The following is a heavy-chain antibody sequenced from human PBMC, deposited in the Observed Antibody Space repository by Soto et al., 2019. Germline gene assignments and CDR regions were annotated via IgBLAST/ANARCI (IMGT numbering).Heavy chain of an antibody. V-gene: IGHV3-23*01. D-gene: IGHD3-22*01. CDR3: AKVFFSYYDSSGYYDY. Sequence: GGSLRLSCAASGFTFSSYAMSWVRQAPGKGLEWVSAISGSGGSTYYADSVKGRFTISRDNSKNTLYLQMNSLRAEDTAVYYCAKVFFSYYDSSGYYDYWGQGTLVTVSS. CDR2: ISGSGGST. J-gene: IGHJ4*02. CDR1: GFTFSSYA.